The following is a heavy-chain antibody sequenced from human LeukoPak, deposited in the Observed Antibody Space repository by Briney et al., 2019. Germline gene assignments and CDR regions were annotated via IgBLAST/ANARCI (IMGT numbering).Heavy chain of an antibody. CDR3: AREQQSFDFDY. CDR2: INPNSGGT. D-gene: IGHD6-13*01. Sequence: ASVKVSCKASGYTFTGYYMHWVRQAPGQGLEWMGRINPNSGGTNYAQKFQGRVTMTRDTSISTAYMELSRLRSEDTAVYYCAREQQSFDFDYWGQGTLVTVSS. J-gene: IGHJ4*02. CDR1: GYTFTGYY. V-gene: IGHV1-2*06.